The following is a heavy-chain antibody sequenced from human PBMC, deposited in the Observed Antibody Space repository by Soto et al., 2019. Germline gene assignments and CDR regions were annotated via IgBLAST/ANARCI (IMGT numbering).Heavy chain of an antibody. CDR3: ARQYDSSGYYRVPSDD. Sequence: ASVKVSCKTSGYTFTDYLINWVRQAPEQGLEWLGRISTSNGATSYAQKFQGRVTLTTDTSTSTAYMELRSLTSDDTAVYYCARQYDSSGYYRVPSDDWGQGTRVTVSS. D-gene: IGHD3-22*01. V-gene: IGHV1-18*01. CDR1: GYTFTDYL. CDR2: ISTSNGAT. J-gene: IGHJ4*02.